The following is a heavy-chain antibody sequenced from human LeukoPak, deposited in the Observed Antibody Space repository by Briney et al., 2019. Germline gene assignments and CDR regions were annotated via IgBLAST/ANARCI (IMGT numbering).Heavy chain of an antibody. V-gene: IGHV4-38-2*02. D-gene: IGHD2-15*01. J-gene: IGHJ6*02. Sequence: SETLSLTCTVSGYSISSGYYWGWIRQPPGKGLEWIGSIYHSGSTYYNPSLKSRVTISVDTSKNQFSLKLSSVTAADTAVYYCARDGALYCSGGSCYQNYYYYGMDVWGQGTTVTVSS. CDR1: GYSISSGYY. CDR2: IYHSGST. CDR3: ARDGALYCSGGSCYQNYYYYGMDV.